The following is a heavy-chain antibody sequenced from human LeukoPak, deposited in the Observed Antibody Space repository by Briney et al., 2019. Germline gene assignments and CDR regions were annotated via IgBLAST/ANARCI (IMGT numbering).Heavy chain of an antibody. Sequence: GGSLRLSCAATGFTFSSYAMTWVRQAPGKRLEWVSAISRGAIDIYYAASVKGRFTISRDDPKNALYLQMNNLRAEDTALYYCTKEVWGSYPDWGQGTLVTVSS. CDR1: GFTFSSYA. V-gene: IGHV3-23*01. CDR2: ISRGAIDI. D-gene: IGHD3-16*02. J-gene: IGHJ4*02. CDR3: TKEVWGSYPD.